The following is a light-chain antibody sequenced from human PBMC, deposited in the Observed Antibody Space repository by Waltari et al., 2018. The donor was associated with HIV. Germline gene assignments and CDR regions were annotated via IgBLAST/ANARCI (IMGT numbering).Light chain of an antibody. Sequence: QSALTQPASVSGSPGQSLTISCPGTSSDVGSYAVVSWYQKHPGKAPKLMIYEVSKRPSGVSNRFSASKSGSTASLTISGLQAEDEADYYCCSYAGSSTHVFGTGTKVTVL. J-gene: IGLJ1*01. CDR3: CSYAGSSTHV. CDR2: EVS. CDR1: SSDVGSYAV. V-gene: IGLV2-23*02.